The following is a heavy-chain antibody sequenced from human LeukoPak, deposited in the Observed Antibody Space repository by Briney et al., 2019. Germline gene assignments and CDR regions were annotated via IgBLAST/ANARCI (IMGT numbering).Heavy chain of an antibody. J-gene: IGHJ4*02. Sequence: GGSLRLSCAASGFTFRSYGMNWVRQAPGKGLEWVSRINSDGSSTSYADSVKGRFTISRDNAKNTLYLQMNSLRAEDTAVYYCYIYGSGSYSIADYWGQGTLVTVSS. CDR2: INSDGSST. CDR1: GFTFRSYG. V-gene: IGHV3-74*01. D-gene: IGHD3-10*01. CDR3: YIYGSGSYSIADY.